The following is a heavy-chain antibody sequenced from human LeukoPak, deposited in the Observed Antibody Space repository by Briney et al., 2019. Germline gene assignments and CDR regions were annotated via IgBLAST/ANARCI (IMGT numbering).Heavy chain of an antibody. J-gene: IGHJ4*02. D-gene: IGHD1-26*01. CDR3: ASGAYYPFDF. Sequence: APVKVSCKGSGYPFSSYGITWVRQAPGQGLEWVGWISAYNGHTQYGQNVQGRVTMTTETSTTTAYLELRNLTSDDTAVYFCASGAYYPFDFWGQGTLVTVSS. V-gene: IGHV1-18*01. CDR2: ISAYNGHT. CDR1: GYPFSSYG.